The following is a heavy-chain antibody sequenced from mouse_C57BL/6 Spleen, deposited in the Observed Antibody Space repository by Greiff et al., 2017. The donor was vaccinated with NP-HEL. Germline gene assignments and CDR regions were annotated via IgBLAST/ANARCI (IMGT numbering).Heavy chain of an antibody. V-gene: IGHV1-80*01. J-gene: IGHJ4*01. CDR1: GYAFSSYW. CDR3: ARSQGGYYAMDY. Sequence: QVQLKESGAELVKPGASVKISCKASGYAFSSYWMNWVKQRPGKGLEWIGQIYPGDGDTNYNGKFKGKATLTADKSSSTAYMQLSSLTSEDSAVYFCARSQGGYYAMDYWGQRTSVTVSS. D-gene: IGHD3-1*01. CDR2: IYPGDGDT.